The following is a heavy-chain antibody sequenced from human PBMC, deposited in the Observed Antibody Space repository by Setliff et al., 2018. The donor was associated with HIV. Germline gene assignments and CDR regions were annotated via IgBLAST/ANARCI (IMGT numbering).Heavy chain of an antibody. Sequence: LSLTCTVSNVSINSYYWSWIRQPAGRALEWIGRIYSSGSTNYNPSLKSRVKMSIDTSENQFSLKLSSVTAADTAVYFCARDPYCSGDGCFRYYQHWGRGTLVTVSS. CDR1: NVSINSYY. D-gene: IGHD2-15*01. V-gene: IGHV4-4*07. CDR3: ARDPYCSGDGCFRYYQH. CDR2: IYSSGST. J-gene: IGHJ1*01.